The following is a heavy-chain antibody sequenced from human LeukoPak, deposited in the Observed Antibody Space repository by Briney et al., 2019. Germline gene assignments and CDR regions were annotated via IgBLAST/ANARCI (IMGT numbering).Heavy chain of an antibody. Sequence: PGGSLRLSCAASGFTFDDYAMHWVRQAPGKGLEWVSGISWNSGNIGYADSVKGRFTISRDNSENTLYLQMNSLRAEDTAVYYCAKDYSNYEGAPFDYWGQGTLVTVSS. J-gene: IGHJ4*02. CDR3: AKDYSNYEGAPFDY. V-gene: IGHV3-9*01. D-gene: IGHD4-11*01. CDR2: ISWNSGNI. CDR1: GFTFDDYA.